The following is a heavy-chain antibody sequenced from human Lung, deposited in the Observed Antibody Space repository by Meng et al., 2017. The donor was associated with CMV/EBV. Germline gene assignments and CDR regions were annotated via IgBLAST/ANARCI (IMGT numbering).Heavy chain of an antibody. J-gene: IGHJ6*02. Sequence: GEXXKISCAASGFTFSSYSMNWVRQAPGKGLEWVSSISSSSSYIHYADSVKGGFTISRDNAKNSLYLQMNSLRAEDTSVYYCARDHYDFWSGYYFYYYYGMDVRXQGTXVTVSS. V-gene: IGHV3-21*01. D-gene: IGHD3-3*01. CDR1: GFTFSSYS. CDR2: ISSSSSYI. CDR3: ARDHYDFWSGYYFYYYYGMDV.